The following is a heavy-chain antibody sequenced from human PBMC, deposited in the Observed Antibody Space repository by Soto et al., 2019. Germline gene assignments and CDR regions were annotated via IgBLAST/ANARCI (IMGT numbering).Heavy chain of an antibody. CDR3: AGGFSRFNY. CDR2: IDGSGTIK. V-gene: IGHV3-48*03. J-gene: IGHJ4*02. CDR1: GFTFNDFE. Sequence: EVQLLESGGGLVQPGGSLRLSCGVSGFTFNDFEMNWVRQAPGKGLEWLAYIDGSGTIKKYTDSVRGRFTISRDNPNNTMFAQMTGVSAADTTISYCAGGFSRFNYWGQGTLVSVSS.